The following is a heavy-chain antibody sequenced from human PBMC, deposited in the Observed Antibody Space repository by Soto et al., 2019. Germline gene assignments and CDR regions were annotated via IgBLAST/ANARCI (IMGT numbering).Heavy chain of an antibody. CDR3: ARAASSWLFDS. V-gene: IGHV4-59*01. D-gene: IGHD6-13*01. J-gene: IGHJ4*02. CDR2: IYDNGST. CDR1: GGPLSGYY. Sequence: SETLSLTCTVSGGPLSGYYWTWIRQPPGKGLEWIGYIYDNGSTDFNSSLRSRVTMSEDKSKNQFSLRLNSVTAADTAVYYCARAASSWLFDSWGQGALVTVSS.